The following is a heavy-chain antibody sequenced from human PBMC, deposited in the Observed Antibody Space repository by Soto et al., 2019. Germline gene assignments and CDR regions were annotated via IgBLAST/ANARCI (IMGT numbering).Heavy chain of an antibody. D-gene: IGHD6-6*01. Sequence: SGPTLVNPTQTLTLTCSFSGFSLTTSGVGVGWVRQPPGKALEWLAHIYWSGDEHYRPSLKSRLSITKDASKNQVVLTMTNMDPVDTATYYCARGIATRPVFAFDVWGQGTMVTVSS. CDR2: IYWSGDE. V-gene: IGHV2-5*01. CDR3: ARGIATRPVFAFDV. J-gene: IGHJ3*01. CDR1: GFSLTTSGVG.